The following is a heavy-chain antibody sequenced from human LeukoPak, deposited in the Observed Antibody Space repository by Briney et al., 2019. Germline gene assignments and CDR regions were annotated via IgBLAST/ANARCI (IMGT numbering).Heavy chain of an antibody. CDR3: ARDRDGTGNYPLDY. J-gene: IGHJ4*02. CDR1: GFPFSSYA. CDR2: ISGSGGST. Sequence: GGSLSLFCAASGFPFSSYAMSWVRQAPGRGLEWVSAISGSGGSTYYADSVKGRFTNSRDHSKNTRNLEMNSLSADDTAVYYCARDRDGTGNYPLDYWGQGTLVIVSS. D-gene: IGHD3-10*01. V-gene: IGHV3-23*01.